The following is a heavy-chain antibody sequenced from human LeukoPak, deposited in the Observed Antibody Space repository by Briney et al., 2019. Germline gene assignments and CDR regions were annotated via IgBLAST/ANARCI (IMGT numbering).Heavy chain of an antibody. CDR1: GGTFGSYA. J-gene: IGHJ4*02. CDR2: IIPLFGAP. CDR3: ARDEEKAAGSL. V-gene: IGHV1-69*13. D-gene: IGHD6-13*01. Sequence: SVKVSFKPSGGTFGSYAISWVRQAPGQGLEWVGGIIPLFGAPLYAQKFQGRVTITADERTSTVYMDLSSLRSDDTAVYYCARDEEKAAGSLWGQGTPVIVSS.